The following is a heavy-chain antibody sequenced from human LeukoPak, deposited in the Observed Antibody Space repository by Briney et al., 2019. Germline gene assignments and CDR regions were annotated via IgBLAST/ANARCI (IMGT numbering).Heavy chain of an antibody. D-gene: IGHD3-10*01. V-gene: IGHV3-53*01. CDR3: ARKYFGMDV. J-gene: IGHJ6*02. Sequence: GGSLRLSCAASGFTLSNNYMTWVRQAPGKGLEWVSVIYSGGDTYYADSVKGRFTISRDSSENTLYLQMNRLRAEDTAVYYCARKYFGMDVWGQGAAVTVSS. CDR2: IYSGGDT. CDR1: GFTLSNNY.